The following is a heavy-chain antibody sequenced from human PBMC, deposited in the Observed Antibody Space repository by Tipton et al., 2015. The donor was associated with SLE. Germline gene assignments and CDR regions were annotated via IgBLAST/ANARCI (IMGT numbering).Heavy chain of an antibody. CDR3: ARRLVSTVFDY. CDR1: GGSISSGGYY. Sequence: TLSLTCNVSGGSISSGGYYWSWIRQHPGKGLEWIGYTYYSGSPYYNPSLKSRVTISLDMSKNQFSLRLSSVTAADTAVYYCARRLVSTVFDYWGQGTLLTVSS. D-gene: IGHD6-6*01. CDR2: TYYSGSP. V-gene: IGHV4-31*03. J-gene: IGHJ4*02.